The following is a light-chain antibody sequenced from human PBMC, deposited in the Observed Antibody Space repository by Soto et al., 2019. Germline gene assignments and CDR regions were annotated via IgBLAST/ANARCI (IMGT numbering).Light chain of an antibody. CDR3: QQYKSRRT. V-gene: IGKV1-6*01. CDR2: AAS. Sequence: AIQMTQSPSSLSASIGDRVTITCRASQGIKNDLGWYQQKPGKAPKLLIYAASSLQSGVPSRFSGSGSGTDFTLTISSLQPEDFATYYCQQYKSRRTFGQGTKVDIK. J-gene: IGKJ1*01. CDR1: QGIKND.